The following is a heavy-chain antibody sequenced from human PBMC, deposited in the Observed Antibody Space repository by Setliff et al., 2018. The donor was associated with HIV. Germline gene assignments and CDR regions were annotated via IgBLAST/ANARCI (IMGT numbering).Heavy chain of an antibody. CDR1: GGTFGSYA. J-gene: IGHJ4*01. CDR2: IIPIFGTA. V-gene: IGHV1-69*05. D-gene: IGHD6-19*01. CDR3: ARKQGDASGWYAGDY. Sequence: SVKVSCKASGGTFGSYAISWVRQAPGQGLEWLGGIIPIFGTANYAQKFHGRVTITTDESTSTTYLELSSLRSEDTAVYYCARKQGDASGWYAGDYWGHGTLVTVSS.